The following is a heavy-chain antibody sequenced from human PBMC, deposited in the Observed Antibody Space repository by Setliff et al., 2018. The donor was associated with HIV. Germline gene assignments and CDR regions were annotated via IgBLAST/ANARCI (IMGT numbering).Heavy chain of an antibody. CDR3: AKGAGFYGDYTFDH. CDR1: GPSINIHY. CDR2: IYSTGST. D-gene: IGHD4-17*01. J-gene: IGHJ4*02. V-gene: IGHV4-59*11. Sequence: PSETLSLTCTVSGPSINIHYWSWIRRSPGKAFEWIGYIYSTGSTNYNPSLQSRVTISMVASRNQFSLKVTSVTAADTAVYYCAKGAGFYGDYTFDHWGQGRQVTVS.